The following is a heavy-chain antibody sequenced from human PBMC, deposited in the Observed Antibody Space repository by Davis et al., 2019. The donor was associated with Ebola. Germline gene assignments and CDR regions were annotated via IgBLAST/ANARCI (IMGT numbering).Heavy chain of an antibody. J-gene: IGHJ4*02. CDR2: INPNSGGT. CDR1: GYTFTGYY. D-gene: IGHD2-8*01. Sequence: ASVKVSCKASGYTFTGYYMHWVRQAPGQGLEWMGWINPNSGGTNYAQKFQGRVTMTRDTSISTAYMELSRLRSDDTAVYYCARAWGIVLLNGFDYWGQGTLVTVSS. V-gene: IGHV1-2*02. CDR3: ARAWGIVLLNGFDY.